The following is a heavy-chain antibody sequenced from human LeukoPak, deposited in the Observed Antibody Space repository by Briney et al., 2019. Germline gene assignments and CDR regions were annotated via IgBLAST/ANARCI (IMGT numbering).Heavy chain of an antibody. J-gene: IGHJ4*02. CDR2: IKSKSDGDSK. D-gene: IGHD3-3*01. Sequence: PGGSLRLSCVASGLSLSHAWMRWLPQTPGKGREAIARIKSKSDGDSKDYAAPVRDRFTISRDDWKDTVFLALTTLRTEDTGVYFCTTASSYYNFKSFDYWGQGTVVTVSS. CDR1: GLSLSHAW. CDR3: TTASSYYNFKSFDY. V-gene: IGHV3-15*01.